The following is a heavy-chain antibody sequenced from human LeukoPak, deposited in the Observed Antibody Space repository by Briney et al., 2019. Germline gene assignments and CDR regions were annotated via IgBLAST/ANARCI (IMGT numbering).Heavy chain of an antibody. CDR1: GGTFSSYA. V-gene: IGHV1-69*06. Sequence: GASVKVSCKASGGTFSSYAISWVRQAPGQGLEWMGGIIPIFGTANYAQKFQGRVTITADKSTSTAYMELSSLRSEDTAVYYCARAGTTVVTPFPFDYWGQGTLVTASS. CDR2: IIPIFGTA. CDR3: ARAGTTVVTPFPFDY. D-gene: IGHD4-23*01. J-gene: IGHJ4*02.